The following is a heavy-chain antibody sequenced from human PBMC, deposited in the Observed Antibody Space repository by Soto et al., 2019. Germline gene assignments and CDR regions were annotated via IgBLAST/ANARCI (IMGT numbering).Heavy chain of an antibody. CDR1: GYTFINYG. V-gene: IGHV1-18*01. CDR2: ISAYNGDK. J-gene: IGHJ6*02. D-gene: IGHD6-13*01. CDR3: ARDGPHIPAVGDV. Sequence: QVYLVQSGPEVKKPGASVKVSCKASGYTFINYGVSWVRQAPGQGLEWMGWISAYNGDKKYAQNVQGRVTLTTDTSTSTAYMEMRTLRSDNTAAYYCARDGPHIPAVGDVWGQGTTVTVSS.